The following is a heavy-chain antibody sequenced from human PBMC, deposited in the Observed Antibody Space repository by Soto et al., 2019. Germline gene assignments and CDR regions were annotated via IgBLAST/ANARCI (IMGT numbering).Heavy chain of an antibody. CDR1: GFTFGDYA. CDR2: IRSKAYGGTT. CDR3: TRLSMITFGGAPDY. D-gene: IGHD3-16*01. J-gene: IGHJ4*02. Sequence: GGSLRLSCTASGFTFGDYAMSWFRQAPGKGLEWVGFIRSKAYGGTTEYAASVKGRFTISRDDSKSIAYLQMNSLKTEDTAVYYCTRLSMITFGGAPDYWGQGTLVTVSS. V-gene: IGHV3-49*03.